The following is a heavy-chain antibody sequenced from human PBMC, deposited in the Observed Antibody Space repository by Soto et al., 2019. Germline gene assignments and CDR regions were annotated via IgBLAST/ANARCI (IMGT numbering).Heavy chain of an antibody. CDR1: GLGVSNNY. J-gene: IGHJ6*02. CDR2: LYSGGTT. Sequence: GGSLRLSCAASGLGVSNNYLSWVRQPPGKWLEWVSVLYSGGTTYYADSVKGRSTISRDNSKNTLYLQMNSLRAEDTAVYYCAREDRRRDGRDYYYYYGMDVWGQGTTVTVSS. CDR3: AREDRRRDGRDYYYYYGMDV. V-gene: IGHV3-53*01.